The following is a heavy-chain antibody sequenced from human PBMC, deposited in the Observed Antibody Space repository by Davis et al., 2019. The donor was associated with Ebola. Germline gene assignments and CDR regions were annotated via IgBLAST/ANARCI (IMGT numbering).Heavy chain of an antibody. Sequence: SETLSLTCAVSGAFVSSGGYSWIWIRQPPGKGLEWIGYYYYTGSTYYSPSLRSRVTISVDTSKNQFSLKLSSVTAADTAVYYCAGQDRGLGYWGQGTLVTVSS. CDR1: GAFVSSGGYS. D-gene: IGHD3-22*01. CDR3: AGQDRGLGY. V-gene: IGHV4-61*08. CDR2: YYYTGST. J-gene: IGHJ4*02.